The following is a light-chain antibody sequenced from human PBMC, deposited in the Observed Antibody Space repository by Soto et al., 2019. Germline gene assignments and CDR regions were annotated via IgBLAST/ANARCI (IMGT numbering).Light chain of an antibody. Sequence: EIVVTHSPATVSVSPGERASLSCRASQSVSSSVAWYQQKPGQAPRLLIYDSSSRDTGVPARFSGSGSGTEFSLAISSLQSEDFAGYYCQQYGSLRGTFGQGTKLAI. J-gene: IGKJ1*01. CDR2: DSS. V-gene: IGKV3-15*01. CDR3: QQYGSLRGT. CDR1: QSVSSS.